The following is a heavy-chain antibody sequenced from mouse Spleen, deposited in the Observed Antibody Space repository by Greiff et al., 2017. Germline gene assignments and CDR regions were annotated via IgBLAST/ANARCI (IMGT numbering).Heavy chain of an antibody. J-gene: IGHJ1*03. CDR3: ARALYYAHGDWYFDV. CDR1: GFTFSDYY. V-gene: IGHV5-16*01. CDR2: INYDGSST. D-gene: IGHD2-1*01. Sequence: EVQRVESEGGLVQPGSSMKLSCTASGFTFSDYYMAWVRQVPEKGLEWVANINYDGSSTYYLDSLKSRFIISRDNAKNILYLQMSSLKSEDTATYYCARALYYAHGDWYFDVWGTGTTVTVSS.